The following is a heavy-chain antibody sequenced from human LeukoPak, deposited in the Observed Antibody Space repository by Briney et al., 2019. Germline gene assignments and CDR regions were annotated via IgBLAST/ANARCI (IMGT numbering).Heavy chain of an antibody. CDR3: ARHGWGSARGVIIHPTSWFDP. Sequence: SETLSLTCTVSGGSISSYYWGWIRQPPGKGLEWTGSIYYSGSTYYNPSLKSRVTISVDTSKNQFSLKLSSVTAADTAVYYCARHGWGSARGVIIHPTSWFDPWGQGTLVTVSS. J-gene: IGHJ5*02. CDR1: GGSISSYY. CDR2: IYYSGST. D-gene: IGHD3-10*01. V-gene: IGHV4-39*01.